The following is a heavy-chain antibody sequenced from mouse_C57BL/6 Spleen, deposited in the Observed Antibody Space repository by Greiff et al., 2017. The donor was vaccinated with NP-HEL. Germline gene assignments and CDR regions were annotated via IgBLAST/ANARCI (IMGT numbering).Heavy chain of an antibody. CDR3: AREDDGYYDYAMDY. V-gene: IGHV1-4*01. CDR2: INPSSGYT. J-gene: IGHJ4*01. D-gene: IGHD2-3*01. CDR1: GYTFTSST. Sequence: QVQLQQSGAELARPGASVKMSCKASGYTFTSSTMHWVKQRPGQGLEWIGYINPSSGYTKYNQKFKDKATLTADKSSSTAYMQLSSLTSEDSAVYYCAREDDGYYDYAMDYWGQGTSVTVSS.